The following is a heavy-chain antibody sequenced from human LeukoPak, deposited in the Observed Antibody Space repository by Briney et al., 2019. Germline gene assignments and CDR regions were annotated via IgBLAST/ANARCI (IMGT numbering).Heavy chain of an antibody. J-gene: IGHJ4*02. CDR1: GFTFSDHY. CDR3: ARVRDSDGYSYDY. D-gene: IGHD3-22*01. CDR2: IRKKVNGYTT. V-gene: IGHV3-72*01. Sequence: GGSLGLSCAASGFTFSDHYMDWVRQAPGKGLEWVGRIRKKVNGYTTEYAASVKGRFTISRDDSKISLYLQMDSLKTEDTALYYCARVRDSDGYSYDYWGQGTLVTVSS.